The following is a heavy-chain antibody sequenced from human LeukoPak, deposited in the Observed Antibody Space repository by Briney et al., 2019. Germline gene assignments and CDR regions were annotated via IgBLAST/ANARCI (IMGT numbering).Heavy chain of an antibody. J-gene: IGHJ5*02. CDR3: ARHPPRYDILTGYYVGSGWFDP. CDR2: IYYSGST. D-gene: IGHD3-9*01. Sequence: SETLSLTCTVSGGSVSSYYWSWIRQPPGKGLEWIGHIYYSGSTNYNPSLKSRVTISVDTPKNLFSLKLSAVTSADTAVYYSARHPPRYDILTGYYVGSGWFDPWGQGTLVTVSS. CDR1: GGSVSSYY. V-gene: IGHV4-59*02.